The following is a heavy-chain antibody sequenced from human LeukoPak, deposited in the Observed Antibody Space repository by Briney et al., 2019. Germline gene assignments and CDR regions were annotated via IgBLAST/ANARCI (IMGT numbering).Heavy chain of an antibody. D-gene: IGHD1-1*01. V-gene: IGHV4-59*01. CDR1: GGSISSYY. CDR2: IFYSGST. Sequence: SETLSLTCTVSGGSISSYYWSWIRQPPGKGLEWIGYIFYSGSTSYNPSLKSRVTISLDTSKNQFSLKPTSVTAADTAIYYCARAPTLYYFDSWGQGTLVTVSS. J-gene: IGHJ4*02. CDR3: ARAPTLYYFDS.